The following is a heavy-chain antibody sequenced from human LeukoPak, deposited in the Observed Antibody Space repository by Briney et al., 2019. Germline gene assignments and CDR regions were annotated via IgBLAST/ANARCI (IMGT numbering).Heavy chain of an antibody. Sequence: SETLSLTCTVSAVSISSDYWSWIRQPPGKGLEWIGYIYYSGSTNYNPSLKSRVTISVDTSKNQFSLKLSSVTAADTAVYYCARVGGSGSYYYAMDVWGQGTTVTVSS. CDR2: IYYSGST. V-gene: IGHV4-59*01. CDR1: AVSISSDY. CDR3: ARVGGSGSYYYAMDV. D-gene: IGHD3-10*01. J-gene: IGHJ6*02.